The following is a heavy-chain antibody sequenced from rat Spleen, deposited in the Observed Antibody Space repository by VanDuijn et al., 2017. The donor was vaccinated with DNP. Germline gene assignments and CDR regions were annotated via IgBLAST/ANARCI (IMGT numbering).Heavy chain of an antibody. CDR3: TRDEAALVAY. CDR1: GFTFSDYY. J-gene: IGHJ3*01. D-gene: IGHD1-2*01. Sequence: EVQLVESGGGLVQPGRSLKLSCAASGFTFSDYYMAWVRQAPEKGLKWVATISAGGDSTSFRDSVKGRFTISRDNAKSTLYLQMNSLRSEDTATYYCTRDEAALVAYWGQGTLVTVSS. CDR2: ISAGGDST. V-gene: IGHV5-27*01.